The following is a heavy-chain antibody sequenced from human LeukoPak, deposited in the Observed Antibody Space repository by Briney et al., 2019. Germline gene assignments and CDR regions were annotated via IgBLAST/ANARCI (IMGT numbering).Heavy chain of an antibody. Sequence: GGSLRLSCAASGFTFSDYYMSWIRQAPGKGLEWVSYISSSGSTIYYADSVKGRFTISRDNAKDSLYLQMNSLRAEDTAVYYCARDPPWFRESPMWYFDLWGRGTLVTVSS. CDR2: ISSSGSTI. D-gene: IGHD3-10*01. J-gene: IGHJ2*01. CDR1: GFTFSDYY. CDR3: ARDPPWFRESPMWYFDL. V-gene: IGHV3-11*04.